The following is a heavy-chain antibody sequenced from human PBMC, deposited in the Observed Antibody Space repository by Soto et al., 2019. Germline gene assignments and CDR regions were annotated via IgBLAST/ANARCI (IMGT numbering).Heavy chain of an antibody. CDR1: GFPFSSYA. V-gene: IGHV3-23*01. CDR2: ITGSGGSA. CDR3: ERDVGLSSVFFDY. D-gene: IGHD3-22*01. Sequence: GGSLRLSCAASGFPFSSYAMIWVRHATGKGLDWVSAITGSGGSAYYSASVKGRFTISRDSSKLYRQMNSLRAEDTSTHYCERDVGLSSVFFDYCDHGTLLTVCS. J-gene: IGHJ4*01.